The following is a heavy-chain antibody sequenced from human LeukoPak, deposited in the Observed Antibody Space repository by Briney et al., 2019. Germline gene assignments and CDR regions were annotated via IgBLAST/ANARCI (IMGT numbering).Heavy chain of an antibody. Sequence: SETLSLTCTVSGGTISSYYWSWIRQPPGKGLEWIGYIYYSGSTYYNPSLKSRVTISVDTSKNQFSLKLSSVTAADTAVYYCARGAGFCSSTSCSDAFDIWGQGTMVTVSS. J-gene: IGHJ3*02. CDR2: IYYSGST. CDR3: ARGAGFCSSTSCSDAFDI. D-gene: IGHD2-2*03. CDR1: GGTISSYY. V-gene: IGHV4-30-4*08.